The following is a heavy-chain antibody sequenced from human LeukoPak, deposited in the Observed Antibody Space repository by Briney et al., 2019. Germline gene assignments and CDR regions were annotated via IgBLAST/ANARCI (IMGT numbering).Heavy chain of an antibody. CDR2: IYTSGST. J-gene: IGHJ4*02. CDR1: GGSISSGSYY. V-gene: IGHV4-61*02. CDR3: ARSGRGTYYYFDY. D-gene: IGHD1-26*01. Sequence: SETLSLTCTVSGGSISSGSYYWSWIRQSAGKGLEWIGRIYTSGSTNYNPSLKSRVTISVDTSKNQFSLKLSSVTAADTAVYYCARSGRGTYYYFDYWGQGTLVTVSS.